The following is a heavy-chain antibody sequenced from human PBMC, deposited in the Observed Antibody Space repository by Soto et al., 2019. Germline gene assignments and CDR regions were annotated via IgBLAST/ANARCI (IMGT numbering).Heavy chain of an antibody. V-gene: IGHV3-21*01. CDR3: ARDNDFWSGYPVGGGDY. J-gene: IGHJ4*02. CDR2: ISSSGSYI. CDR1: GFTFSSHS. Sequence: EVQLVESGGGLVKPGGSLRLSCAASGFTFSSHSMNWVRQAPGKGLEWVSSISSSGSYIYYADSVKGRFTISRDNAKNSRNIQRKGPRADDTGVDSCARDNDFWSGYPVGGGDYWGQGTLVTVSS. D-gene: IGHD3-3*01.